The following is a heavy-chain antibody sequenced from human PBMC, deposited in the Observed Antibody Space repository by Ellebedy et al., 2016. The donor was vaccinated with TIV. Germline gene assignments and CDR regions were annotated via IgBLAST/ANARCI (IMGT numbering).Heavy chain of an antibody. V-gene: IGHV1-69*13. CDR3: ARPTVTTTYYYYAVDV. J-gene: IGHJ6*02. CDR1: GDTFSTYA. D-gene: IGHD4-17*01. CDR2: IIPIYGTT. Sequence: ASVKVSXXSPGDTFSTYAISWVRQAPGQGLEWIGGIIPIYGTTNYAQKFRGRVTITADESTRTAYMELSSLRSEDTAVYYCARPTVTTTYYYYAVDVWGQGTAVIVSS.